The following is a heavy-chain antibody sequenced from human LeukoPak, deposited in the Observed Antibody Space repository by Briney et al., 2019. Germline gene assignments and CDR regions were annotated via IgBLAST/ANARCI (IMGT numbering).Heavy chain of an antibody. CDR2: INPSGGST. CDR1: GYTFTSYY. D-gene: IGHD3-10*01. J-gene: IGHJ6*02. CDR3: AARSRDPMVRGVPNYYYYGIDV. Sequence: ASVKVSCKASGYTFTSYYMHWVRQASGQGLEWMGIINPSGGSTSYAQKFQGRVTMTRDTSTSTVYMELSSLRSEDTAVYYCAARSRDPMVRGVPNYYYYGIDVWGQGTTVTVSS. V-gene: IGHV1-46*01.